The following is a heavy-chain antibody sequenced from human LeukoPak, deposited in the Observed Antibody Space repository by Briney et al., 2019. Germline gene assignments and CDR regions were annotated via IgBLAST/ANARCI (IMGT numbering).Heavy chain of an antibody. J-gene: IGHJ4*02. Sequence: ASVKVSCKASGGTFSSYAISWVRQAPGQGLEWMGTINPSGGSTSYAQKFQGRVTMTRDMSTSTVYMELSSLRSEDTAVYYCARDKGSGWYCFDNWGQGTLVTVSS. V-gene: IGHV1-46*01. CDR1: GGTFSSYA. CDR2: INPSGGST. D-gene: IGHD6-19*01. CDR3: ARDKGSGWYCFDN.